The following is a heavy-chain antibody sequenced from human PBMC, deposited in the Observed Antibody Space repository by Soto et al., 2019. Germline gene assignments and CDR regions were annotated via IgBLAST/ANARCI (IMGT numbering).Heavy chain of an antibody. CDR1: GYTFTSYD. Sequence: GASVKVSCKASGYTFTSYDINWVRQATGQGLEWMGCMNPNSGNTGYAQKFQGRVTMTRNTSISTAYMELSSLRSEDTAVYYCARDFTYYAFWSGYSARDYYYYYGMDVWGQGTTVTVSS. CDR2: MNPNSGNT. D-gene: IGHD3-3*01. V-gene: IGHV1-8*01. CDR3: ARDFTYYAFWSGYSARDYYYYYGMDV. J-gene: IGHJ6*02.